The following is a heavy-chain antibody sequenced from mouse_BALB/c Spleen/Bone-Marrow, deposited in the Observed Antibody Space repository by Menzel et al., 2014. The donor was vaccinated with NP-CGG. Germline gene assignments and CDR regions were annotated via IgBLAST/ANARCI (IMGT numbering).Heavy chain of an antibody. CDR2: INPESSTV. D-gene: IGHD1-2*01. Sequence: EVQGVESGGGLVQPGGSLKLSCTASGFDFSRYWMSWVRQAPGKGLQWIGEINPESSTVNYTPSLKDKFIISRDNAKNALYLQVSKVRSEDTALYYCTRLTYYGLFDYWGQGTTLTVSS. CDR1: GFDFSRYW. J-gene: IGHJ2*01. V-gene: IGHV4-1*02. CDR3: TRLTYYGLFDY.